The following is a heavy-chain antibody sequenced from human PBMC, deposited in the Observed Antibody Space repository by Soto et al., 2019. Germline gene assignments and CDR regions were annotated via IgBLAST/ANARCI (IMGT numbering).Heavy chain of an antibody. D-gene: IGHD3-22*01. V-gene: IGHV3-30-3*01. CDR2: ISTDGSIE. CDR3: ATQETYYYDPYYSDY. CDR1: GFTFSSYT. Sequence: GGSLRLSCAASGFTFSSYTMRWVRQAPGKGLEWVTLISTDGSIEHYADSVKGRFTISRDNSKNTLYLQMNSLRAEDTAVYYCATQETYYYDPYYSDYWGQGTLVTVSS. J-gene: IGHJ4*02.